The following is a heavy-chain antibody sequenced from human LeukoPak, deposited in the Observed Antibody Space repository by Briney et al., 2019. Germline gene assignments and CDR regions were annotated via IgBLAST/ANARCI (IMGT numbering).Heavy chain of an antibody. D-gene: IGHD2-2*01. CDR2: MSSSSSSI. J-gene: IGHJ4*02. CDR3: ARFKSGPGCSSASCTDFDY. V-gene: IGHV3-48*02. CDR1: GFTFSTYD. Sequence: GGSLRLSCAASGFTFSTYDMNWVRQAPGKGLEYVSYMSSSSSSIYYAASVKGRFTMSRDNAKNSLYLQMNSLRDEDTAVYYCARFKSGPGCSSASCTDFDYWGQGTLVTVSS.